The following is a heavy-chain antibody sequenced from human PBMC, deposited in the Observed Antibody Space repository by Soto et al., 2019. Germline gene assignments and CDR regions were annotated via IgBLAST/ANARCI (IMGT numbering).Heavy chain of an antibody. CDR2: ISDTGSSH. J-gene: IGHJ4*02. Sequence: GGSLRLSCVGSGSTFSSYGMHWVRQAPGMGLECVAVISDTGSSHYYAASVEGRFTISRENSKNTLSLHMDRLRVEDTAVYYCAKDRGGDCPDNSCYFGADYWGQGTPVTVSS. CDR1: GSTFSSYG. CDR3: AKDRGGDCPDNSCYFGADY. D-gene: IGHD2-2*01. V-gene: IGHV3-30*18.